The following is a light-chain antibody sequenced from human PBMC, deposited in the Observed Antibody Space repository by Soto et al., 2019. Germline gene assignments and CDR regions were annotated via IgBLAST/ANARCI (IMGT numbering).Light chain of an antibody. CDR2: DAS. J-gene: IGKJ5*01. CDR1: QSVSSY. Sequence: ILLTQSPATLSLSPRERATLSWRASQSVSSYLAWYQQKPGQAPRLLIYDASNRATGIPARFSGSGSGTDFTLTISSLEPEDFAVYYCQQRSNWPITFGQGTRLEIK. V-gene: IGKV3-11*01. CDR3: QQRSNWPIT.